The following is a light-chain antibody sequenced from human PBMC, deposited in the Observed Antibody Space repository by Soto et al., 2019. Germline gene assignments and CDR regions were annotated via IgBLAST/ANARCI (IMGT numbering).Light chain of an antibody. V-gene: IGLV2-8*01. Sequence: QSALTQPPSASGSPGQSVTISCTGTSSDVGAYDYVSWYQQHPGKAPKLLIYAVTKRPSGVPDRFSGSRSGNTASLTVSGLQAEDEADYFCSSFAGSTNLIFGGGTQLTVL. CDR2: AVT. J-gene: IGLJ2*01. CDR3: SSFAGSTNLI. CDR1: SSDVGAYDY.